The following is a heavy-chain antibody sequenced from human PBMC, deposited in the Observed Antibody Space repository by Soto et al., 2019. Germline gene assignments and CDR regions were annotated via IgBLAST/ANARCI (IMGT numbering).Heavy chain of an antibody. D-gene: IGHD6-13*01. CDR1: GYTFTGYY. V-gene: IGHV1-2*04. Sequence: ASVKVCCKASGYTFTGYYMHWVRQAPGQGLEWMGWINPNSGGTNYAQKFQGWVTMTRDTSISTAYMELSRLRSDDTAVYYCARDPSSDSSSWYDYWGQGTLVTVSS. CDR3: ARDPSSDSSSWYDY. J-gene: IGHJ4*02. CDR2: INPNSGGT.